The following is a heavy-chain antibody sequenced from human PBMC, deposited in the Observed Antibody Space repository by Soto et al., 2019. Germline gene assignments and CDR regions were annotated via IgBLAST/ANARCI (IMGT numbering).Heavy chain of an antibody. CDR2: SRDKVHSHTT. D-gene: IGHD5-12*01. V-gene: IGHV3-72*01. J-gene: IGHJ4*02. CDR3: ARGVVSTGYFDY. Sequence: EVQLAESGGGLVQPGGSLRLSCAASGFTFSDNYMDWVGQAPGKGLEWVGGSRDKVHSHTTEYAASVKGRFTISRGDSENSLYLQMNSLKTEDTAVYYCARGVVSTGYFDYWGQGTLVTVSS. CDR1: GFTFSDNY.